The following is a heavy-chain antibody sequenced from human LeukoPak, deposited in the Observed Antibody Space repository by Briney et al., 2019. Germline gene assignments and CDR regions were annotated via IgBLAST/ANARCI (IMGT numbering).Heavy chain of an antibody. CDR3: AVGGYSSSSVPFDY. V-gene: IGHV3-48*04. Sequence: PGGSLRLSCAASGFTFSTYSMNWVRQAPGKGLEWVSYINSGSTTIYYADSVKGRFTISRDNAKNSLYLQMNSLRAEDTAVYYCAVGGYSSSSVPFDYWGQGTLVTVSS. J-gene: IGHJ4*02. CDR2: INSGSTTI. D-gene: IGHD6-6*01. CDR1: GFTFSTYS.